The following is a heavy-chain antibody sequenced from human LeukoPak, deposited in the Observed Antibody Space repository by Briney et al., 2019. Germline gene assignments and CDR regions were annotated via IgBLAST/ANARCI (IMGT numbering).Heavy chain of an antibody. V-gene: IGHV4-34*01. J-gene: IGHJ4*02. D-gene: IGHD3-3*01. CDR3: ARARPPFWSGYYPLDY. CDR2: INHSGNT. Sequence: SETLSLTCAVSGGSFSGYFWSWIRQPPGKGLEWIGEINHSGNTNYNPSLKSRVTISVDTSKNQFSLKLSSVTAADTAVYYCARARPPFWSGYYPLDYWGQGTLVTVSS. CDR1: GGSFSGYF.